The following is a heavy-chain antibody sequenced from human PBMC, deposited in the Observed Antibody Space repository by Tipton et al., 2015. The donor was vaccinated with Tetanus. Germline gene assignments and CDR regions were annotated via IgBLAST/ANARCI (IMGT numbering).Heavy chain of an antibody. D-gene: IGHD2-15*01. J-gene: IGHJ1*01. CDR3: AREADCSGGSCFSGGLGN. CDR1: GFIFSSYG. Sequence: SLRLSCAASGFIFSSYGIHWVRQAPGKGLEWVAVSWYDGTAKYYADSVKGRFTISRDNYKYTLYLQMNSIRAGGTAGYYCAREADCSGGSCFSGGLGNWGQGAQVTVSS. CDR2: SWYDGTAK. V-gene: IGHV3-33*01.